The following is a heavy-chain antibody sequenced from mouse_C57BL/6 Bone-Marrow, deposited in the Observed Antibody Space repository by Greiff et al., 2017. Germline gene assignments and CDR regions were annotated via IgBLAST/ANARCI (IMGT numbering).Heavy chain of an antibody. Sequence: VQLQQSGAELVRPGASVKLSCTASGFNIKDDYMHWVKQRPEQGLEWIGWIDPENGDTEYASKCQGKATITADKSSNTAYLQLSSLTSEDTAVYYCNHYYGSSYGAYWGQGTLVTVSA. CDR2: IDPENGDT. D-gene: IGHD1-1*01. CDR3: NHYYGSSYGAY. V-gene: IGHV14-4*01. J-gene: IGHJ3*01. CDR1: GFNIKDDY.